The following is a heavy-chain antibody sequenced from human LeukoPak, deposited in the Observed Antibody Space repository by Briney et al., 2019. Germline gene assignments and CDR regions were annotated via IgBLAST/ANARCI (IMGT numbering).Heavy chain of an antibody. J-gene: IGHJ5*02. D-gene: IGHD3-22*01. Sequence: GGSLRLSCAASGFMFSSNWMSWVRLAPGKGLEWVANIKEDGTETYYVDSVKGRFTISRDNSKNTLYLQMNSLRAEDTAVYYCARDRNYYDSSGYYELSWFDPWGQGTLVTVSS. CDR1: GFMFSSNW. CDR3: ARDRNYYDSSGYYELSWFDP. V-gene: IGHV3-7*01. CDR2: IKEDGTET.